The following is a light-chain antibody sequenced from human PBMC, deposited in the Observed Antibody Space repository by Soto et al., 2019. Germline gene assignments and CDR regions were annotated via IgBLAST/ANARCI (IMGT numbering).Light chain of an antibody. CDR1: QSINNW. CDR3: QQYNTYST. Sequence: DVQMTQSPSTLSATVGDRVTITCRASQSINNWLAWYQQKSGKAPNLLIYKASTLESGVPSRFSGSGSGTEFTLTISSLQPDDFATYYCQQYNTYSTFGQGTRLEIK. J-gene: IGKJ5*01. CDR2: KAS. V-gene: IGKV1-5*03.